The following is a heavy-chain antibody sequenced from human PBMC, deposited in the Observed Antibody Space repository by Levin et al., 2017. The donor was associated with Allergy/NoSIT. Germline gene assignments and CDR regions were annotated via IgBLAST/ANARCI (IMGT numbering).Heavy chain of an antibody. Sequence: GGSLRLSCAASGFTFGSYAMSWVRQAPGKGLEWVSAISGSGGSTYFADSVKGRFTISRDNSKNTLYLQMNSLRAEDTAVYYCAKLVPVALAAHRGWFDPWGQGTLVTVSS. J-gene: IGHJ5*02. V-gene: IGHV3-23*01. CDR3: AKLVPVALAAHRGWFDP. CDR1: GFTFGSYA. CDR2: ISGSGGST. D-gene: IGHD6-19*01.